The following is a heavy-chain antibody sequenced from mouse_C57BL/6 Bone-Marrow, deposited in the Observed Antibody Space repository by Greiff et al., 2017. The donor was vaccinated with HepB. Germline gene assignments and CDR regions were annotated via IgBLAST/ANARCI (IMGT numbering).Heavy chain of an antibody. CDR1: GYTFTDYN. Sequence: EVKLMESGPELVKPGASVKIPCKASGYTFTDYNMDWVKQSHGKSLEWIGDINPNNGGTIYNQKFKGKATLTVDKSSSTAYMELRSLTSEDTAVYYCARSGLRRPHYYAMDYWGQGTSVTVSS. V-gene: IGHV1-18*01. CDR3: ARSGLRRPHYYAMDY. CDR2: INPNNGGT. D-gene: IGHD2-4*01. J-gene: IGHJ4*01.